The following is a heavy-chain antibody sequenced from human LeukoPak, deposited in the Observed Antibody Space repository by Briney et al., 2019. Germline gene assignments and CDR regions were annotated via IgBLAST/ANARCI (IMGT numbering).Heavy chain of an antibody. CDR1: GYTFTGYY. CDR2: INPNSGGT. D-gene: IGHD3-10*01. J-gene: IGHJ6*02. V-gene: IGHV1-2*02. CDR3: ARGGHTMVRGDYYGMDV. Sequence: ASVKVSCKASGYTFTGYYMHWVRQAPGQGLEWMEWINPNSGGTNYAQKFQGRVTMTRDTSISTAYMELSRLRSDDTAVYYCARGGHTMVRGDYYGMDVWGQGTTVTVSS.